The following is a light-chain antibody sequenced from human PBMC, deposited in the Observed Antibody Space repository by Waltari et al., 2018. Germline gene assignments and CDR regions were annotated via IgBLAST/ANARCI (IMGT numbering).Light chain of an antibody. CDR3: LVWHSTIDHQGV. Sequence: SYVVTQSPSVSVAPGETARITWGGDTNGSKSGNWYQQRPGQAPVLVISYDSDRPSGIPERFSGSNSGNTATLTISWVEAEDEADYYCLVWHSTIDHQGVFGGGTKLTVL. CDR2: YDS. J-gene: IGLJ2*01. V-gene: IGLV3-21*04. CDR1: TNGSKS.